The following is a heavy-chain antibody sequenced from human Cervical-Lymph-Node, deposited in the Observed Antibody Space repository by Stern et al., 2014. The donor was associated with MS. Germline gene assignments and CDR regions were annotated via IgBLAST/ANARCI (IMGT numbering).Heavy chain of an antibody. D-gene: IGHD4-17*01. CDR2: IIPIFDTP. V-gene: IGHV1-69*14. Sequence: QVQLVQSGDEVKKPGSSVNVSCKASGGTFTSFSINWVRQVPGQSLEWMGGIIPIFDTPNLAQKFQGRVTITADSSTSTVYMALNSLRSDDTAVYYCVLPSKVTTAAFDVWGRGTMVTVSS. J-gene: IGHJ3*01. CDR3: VLPSKVTTAAFDV. CDR1: GGTFTSFS.